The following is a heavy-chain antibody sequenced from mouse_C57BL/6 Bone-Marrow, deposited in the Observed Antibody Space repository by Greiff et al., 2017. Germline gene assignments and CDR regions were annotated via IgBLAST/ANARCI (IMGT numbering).Heavy chain of an antibody. CDR1: GYTFTDYY. Sequence: VKLMESGAELVRPGASVKLSCKASGYTFTDYYINWVKQRPGQGLEWIARIYPGSGKTYYNEKFKGKATLTAEKSSSTAYMQLSSLTSEDSAVYFCARFGYYGSSYVFDYWGQGTTLTVSS. CDR2: IYPGSGKT. J-gene: IGHJ2*01. D-gene: IGHD1-1*01. V-gene: IGHV1-76*01. CDR3: ARFGYYGSSYVFDY.